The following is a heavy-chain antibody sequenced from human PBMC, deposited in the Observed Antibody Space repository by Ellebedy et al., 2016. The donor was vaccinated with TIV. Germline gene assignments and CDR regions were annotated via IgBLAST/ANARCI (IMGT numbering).Heavy chain of an antibody. J-gene: IGHJ1*01. CDR1: GYTFTGYF. CDR2: INPNVGRT. Sequence: AASVKVSCKASGYTFTGYFMHWVRQAPGQGLEWLGIINPNVGRTTYAQKFQGRVTMTRDTSTSTFYMELSSLRSEDTAMYYCAKTIGSGSYYPGYFQDWGQGTLVIVSS. D-gene: IGHD3-10*01. V-gene: IGHV1-46*01. CDR3: AKTIGSGSYYPGYFQD.